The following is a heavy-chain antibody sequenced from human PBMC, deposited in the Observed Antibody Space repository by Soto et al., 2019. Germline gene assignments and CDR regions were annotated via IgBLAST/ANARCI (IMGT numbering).Heavy chain of an antibody. Sequence: GGSLRLSCAASGFTFSSYGMHWVRQAPGKGLEWVAVISYDGSNKYYADSVKGRFTISRDNSKNTLYLQMNSLRAEDTAVYYCAALVVVAATDAFDIWGQGTMVTVSS. J-gene: IGHJ3*02. CDR3: AALVVVAATDAFDI. CDR2: ISYDGSNK. D-gene: IGHD2-15*01. V-gene: IGHV3-30*03. CDR1: GFTFSSYG.